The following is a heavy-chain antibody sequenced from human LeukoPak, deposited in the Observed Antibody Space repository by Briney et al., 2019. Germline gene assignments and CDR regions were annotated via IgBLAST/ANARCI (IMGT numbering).Heavy chain of an antibody. CDR2: IYYSGST. CDR3: ARGGVYDYVWGSYRHIDY. J-gene: IGHJ4*02. CDR1: GGSISSYY. D-gene: IGHD3-16*02. Sequence: PSEALSHTCTVSGGSISSYYWSWIRQPPGKGLEWIGYIYYSGSTNYNPSLKSRVTISVDTSKNQFSLKLSSVTAADTAVYYCARGGVYDYVWGSYRHIDYWGQGTLVPVSS. V-gene: IGHV4-59*01.